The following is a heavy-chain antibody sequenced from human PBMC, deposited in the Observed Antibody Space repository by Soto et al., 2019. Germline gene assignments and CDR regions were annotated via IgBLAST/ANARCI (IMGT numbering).Heavy chain of an antibody. CDR3: TRDGDVRRTTNPYYYYGMDA. Sequence: PSETLSLTCAVYGGSFSGYYWSWIRQPPGKGLEWIGNVYYSGGAKYNPSVKRRVSISVDTSKNQFSLNLSSVTAADTAVYYCTRDGDVRRTTNPYYYYGMDAWGPWLTVT. J-gene: IGHJ6*02. D-gene: IGHD2-21*02. V-gene: IGHV4-59*12. CDR2: VYYSGGA. CDR1: GGSFSGYY.